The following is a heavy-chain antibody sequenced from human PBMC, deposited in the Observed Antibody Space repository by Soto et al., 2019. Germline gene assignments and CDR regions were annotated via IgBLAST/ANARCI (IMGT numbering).Heavy chain of an antibody. D-gene: IGHD2-21*02. V-gene: IGHV3-21*01. Sequence: GGSLRLSCAASGFTFSSYSMNWVRQAPGKGLEWVSSISSSSSYIYYADSVKGRFTISRDNAKNSLYLQMNSLRAEDTAVYYCAREESTSCQARRRYCGGDCCAGGLGVYFDYWGQGTLVTVSS. CDR3: AREESTSCQARRRYCGGDCCAGGLGVYFDY. CDR1: GFTFSSYS. CDR2: ISSSSSYI. J-gene: IGHJ4*02.